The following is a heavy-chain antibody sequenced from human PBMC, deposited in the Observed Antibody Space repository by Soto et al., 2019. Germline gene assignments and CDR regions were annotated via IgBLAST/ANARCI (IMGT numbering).Heavy chain of an antibody. V-gene: IGHV4-34*01. CDR3: ARHGGYYFDY. D-gene: IGHD3-16*01. J-gene: IGHJ4*02. Sequence: QVQLQQWGAGLLKPSETLSLTCAVYSGSFSGYYWSWIRQPPGKGLEWIGEIYQSVSVIYNPSLYSRVTISGDSSKNQFSLKLSSVTAADTEVYYCARHGGYYFDYWGQGTLVTVSS. CDR2: IYQSVSV. CDR1: SGSFSGYY.